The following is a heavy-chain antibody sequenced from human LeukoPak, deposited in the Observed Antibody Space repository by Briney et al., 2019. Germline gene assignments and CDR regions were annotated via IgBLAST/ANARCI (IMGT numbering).Heavy chain of an antibody. CDR1: GFTVSSNY. Sequence: GGSLRLSCAASGFTVSSNYMSRVRQAPGKGLEWVSSISSSSSYIYYADSVKGRFTISRDNAKNSLYLQMNSLRAEDTAVYYCARDRDVLLWFGDFWGAFDIWGQGTMVTVSS. CDR3: ARDRDVLLWFGDFWGAFDI. CDR2: ISSSSSYI. D-gene: IGHD3-10*01. J-gene: IGHJ3*02. V-gene: IGHV3-21*01.